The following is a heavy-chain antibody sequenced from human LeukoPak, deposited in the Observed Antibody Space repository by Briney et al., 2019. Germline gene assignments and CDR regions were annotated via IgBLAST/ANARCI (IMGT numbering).Heavy chain of an antibody. CDR2: IIPIFGTA. D-gene: IGHD6-19*01. J-gene: IGHJ4*02. Sequence: SVKVSCKASGGTFSGYAISCVRQAPGQGLEWMGGIIPIFGTANYAQKFQGRVTITADKSTSTAYMELSSLRSEDTAVYYCARAGGWYRNGYFDYWGQGTLVTVSS. V-gene: IGHV1-69*06. CDR1: GGTFSGYA. CDR3: ARAGGWYRNGYFDY.